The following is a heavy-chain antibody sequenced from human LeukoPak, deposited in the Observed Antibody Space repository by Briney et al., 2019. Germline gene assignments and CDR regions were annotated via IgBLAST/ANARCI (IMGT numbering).Heavy chain of an antibody. CDR1: GCSITELS. CDR2: FDPGSGEI. V-gene: IGHV1-24*01. Sequence: GASVKVSCKVSGCSITELSTHWVRQAPGKGLEWMGGFDPGSGEIIYEQKFQGRVTMTEDTSTDTAYMELSSLRSEDMALYYCATGTHYDLLPYWGQGTPVTVSS. J-gene: IGHJ4*02. CDR3: ATGTHYDLLPY. D-gene: IGHD3-9*01.